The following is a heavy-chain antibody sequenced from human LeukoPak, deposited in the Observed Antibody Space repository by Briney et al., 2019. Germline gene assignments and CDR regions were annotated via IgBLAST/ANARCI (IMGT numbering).Heavy chain of an antibody. V-gene: IGHV1-69*04. CDR2: IIPILGIA. J-gene: IGHJ4*02. Sequence: SVKVSCKASGGIFSSYAISWVRQAPGQGLEWMGRIIPILGIANYAQKFQGRVTITADKSTSTAYMELSSLRSEDTAVYYCARDPPPGIVGATDYWGQGTLVTVSS. D-gene: IGHD1-26*01. CDR1: GGIFSSYA. CDR3: ARDPPPGIVGATDY.